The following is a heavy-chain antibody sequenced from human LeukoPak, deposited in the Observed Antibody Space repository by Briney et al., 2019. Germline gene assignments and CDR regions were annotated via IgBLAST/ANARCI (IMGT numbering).Heavy chain of an antibody. CDR3: ASRFTARQLVPADYYHMDV. V-gene: IGHV1-69*05. D-gene: IGHD6-13*01. CDR1: GVSFRDYT. CDR2: IIPISGTT. J-gene: IGHJ6*03. Sequence: SVKVSCKASGVSFRDYTINWVRQAPGQGLEWMGAIIPISGTTNYAQRLQGRVTLTMDDSATTAFMEMSSLRSEDTAVYYCASRFTARQLVPADYYHMDVWGKGTTAFVSS.